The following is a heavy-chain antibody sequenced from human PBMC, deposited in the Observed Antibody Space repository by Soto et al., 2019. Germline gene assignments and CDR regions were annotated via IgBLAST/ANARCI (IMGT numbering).Heavy chain of an antibody. CDR2: INPSGGST. V-gene: IGHV1-46*01. J-gene: IGHJ4*02. Sequence: LEGMGIINPSGGSTSYAQKFQGRVTMTRDTSTSTVYMELSSLRSEDTAVYYCARYAGAYYDFWSGYSNYFDYWGRGTLVTVSS. D-gene: IGHD3-3*01. CDR3: ARYAGAYYDFWSGYSNYFDY.